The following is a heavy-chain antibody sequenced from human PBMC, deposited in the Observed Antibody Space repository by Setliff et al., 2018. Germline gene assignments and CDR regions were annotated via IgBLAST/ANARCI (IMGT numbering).Heavy chain of an antibody. J-gene: IGHJ6*03. CDR3: AKASSSWYRGIYYYYYYMDV. CDR2: IGGRGIST. Sequence: GGSLRLSCAASGFTFGDFAMTWVRQAPGKGLEWVSGIGGRGISTYYADSVKGRFIISRDNSENTLYLQMNSLRAEDTAVYYCAKASSSWYRGIYYYYYYMDVWGKGTTVTVSS. V-gene: IGHV3-23*01. CDR1: GFTFGDFA. D-gene: IGHD6-13*01.